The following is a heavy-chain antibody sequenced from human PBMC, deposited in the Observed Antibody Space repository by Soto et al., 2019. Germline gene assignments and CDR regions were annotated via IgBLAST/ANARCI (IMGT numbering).Heavy chain of an antibody. CDR3: SRNRWLDT. Sequence: QVQLQESGPGLVKPSGTLSLTCAVSGGSISSSDWCSWVRQPPGKGLEWIGEIHHGGNTNYNPSLXGXLXRSIDKSKNQLSQKLTSVAAADTAVYYCSRNRWLDTWGQGTLVTVSS. V-gene: IGHV4-4*02. CDR2: IHHGGNT. J-gene: IGHJ5*02. CDR1: GGSISSSDW.